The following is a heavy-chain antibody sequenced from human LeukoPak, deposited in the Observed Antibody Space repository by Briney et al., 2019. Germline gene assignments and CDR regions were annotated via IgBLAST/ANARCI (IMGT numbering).Heavy chain of an antibody. Sequence: GGSLRLSCAASGFTFSSYSMNWVRQAPGKGLEWVSSISSSSSYIYYAVSVKGRFTISRDNAKNSLYLQMNSLRAEDTAVYYCARDRIAAAGTGEDYWGQGTLVTVSS. CDR1: GFTFSSYS. D-gene: IGHD6-13*01. J-gene: IGHJ4*02. V-gene: IGHV3-21*01. CDR2: ISSSSSYI. CDR3: ARDRIAAAGTGEDY.